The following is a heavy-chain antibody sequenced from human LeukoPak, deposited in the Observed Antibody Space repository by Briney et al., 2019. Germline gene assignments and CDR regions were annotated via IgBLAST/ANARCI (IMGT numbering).Heavy chain of an antibody. D-gene: IGHD3-16*01. CDR1: GGSISSYY. CDR2: IYYSGST. V-gene: IGHV4-59*01. Sequence: PSETLSLTCTVSGGSISSYYWSWIRQPPGKGLEWIGYIYYSGSTNYNPSLKSRVTISVDTSKNQFSLKLSSVTAADTAVYYCARGLSSYSGEYYFDYWGQGTLVTVSS. J-gene: IGHJ4*02. CDR3: ARGLSSYSGEYYFDY.